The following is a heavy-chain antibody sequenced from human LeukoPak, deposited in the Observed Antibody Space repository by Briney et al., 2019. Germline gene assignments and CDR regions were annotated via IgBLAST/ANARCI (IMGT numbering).Heavy chain of an antibody. CDR2: IDTNTGNP. D-gene: IGHD6-19*01. CDR3: ARQTTSSGWYYFDY. Sequence: GASVKVSCKASGYTFTSYAMNWVRQAPGQRLEWMGWIDTNTGNPTYAQGFTGRFVFSLDTSVSTAYLQISSLKAEDTAVYYCARQTTSSGWYYFDYWGQGTLVTVSS. CDR1: GYTFTSYA. J-gene: IGHJ4*02. V-gene: IGHV7-4-1*02.